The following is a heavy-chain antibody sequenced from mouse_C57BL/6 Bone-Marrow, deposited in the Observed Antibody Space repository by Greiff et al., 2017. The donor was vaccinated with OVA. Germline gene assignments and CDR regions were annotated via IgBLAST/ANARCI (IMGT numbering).Heavy chain of an antibody. CDR1: GYTFPSYW. Sequence: QVQLQQPGAELVKPGASVKLSCKASGYTFPSYWMQGVKQRPGQGLEWIGEIDPSDSYTNYNQKFKGKATLTVDTSSSTAYMQLSSLTSEDSAVYYCARDYTGFDYWGQGTTLTVSS. CDR2: IDPSDSYT. CDR3: ARDYTGFDY. J-gene: IGHJ2*01. V-gene: IGHV1-50*01. D-gene: IGHD2-13*01.